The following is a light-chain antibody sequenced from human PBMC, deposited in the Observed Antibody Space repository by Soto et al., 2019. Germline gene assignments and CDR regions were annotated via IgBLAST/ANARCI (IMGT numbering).Light chain of an antibody. CDR3: QQYGSSGT. V-gene: IGKV3-20*01. Sequence: MIMTQSPATLPVSPGERATLSCRASQSVSGSLGWYQQKPGQAPRLIIYDASVRATGIPARFSGSGSGTDFTLTISRLEPEDFAVYYCQQYGSSGTFGQGTKVDIK. J-gene: IGKJ1*01. CDR2: DAS. CDR1: QSVSGS.